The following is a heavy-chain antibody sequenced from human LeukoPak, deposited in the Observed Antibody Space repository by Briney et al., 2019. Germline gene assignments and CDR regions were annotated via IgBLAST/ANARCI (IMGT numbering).Heavy chain of an antibody. Sequence: ASVKVSCKASGYTFTSYDINWVRQATGQGLEWMGWINTNTGNPTYAQGFTGRFVFSLDTSVTTAYLQISRLKADDTAVYYCARANLWFGELGWIDPWGQGTLVTVSS. CDR3: ARANLWFGELGWIDP. J-gene: IGHJ5*02. D-gene: IGHD3-10*01. CDR1: GYTFTSYD. CDR2: INTNTGNP. V-gene: IGHV7-4-1*02.